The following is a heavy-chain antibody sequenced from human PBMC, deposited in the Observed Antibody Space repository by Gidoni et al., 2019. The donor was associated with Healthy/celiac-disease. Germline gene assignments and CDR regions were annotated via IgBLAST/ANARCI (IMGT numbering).Heavy chain of an antibody. CDR1: GFTFDDSA. D-gene: IGHD6-19*01. Sequence: EVQLVESGGGLVQPGRSLRLSCAASGFTFDDSAMHWVRQAPGKGLEWVSGISWNSGSIGYADSVKGRFTISRDNAKNSLYLQMNSLRAEDTALYYCAKVRYSSGYFDYWGQGTLVTVSS. CDR3: AKVRYSSGYFDY. J-gene: IGHJ4*02. V-gene: IGHV3-9*01. CDR2: ISWNSGSI.